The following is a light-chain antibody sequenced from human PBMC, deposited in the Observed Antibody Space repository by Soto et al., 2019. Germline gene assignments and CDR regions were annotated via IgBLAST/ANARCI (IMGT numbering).Light chain of an antibody. CDR3: QQSYSSPPT. V-gene: IGKV1-39*01. Sequence: DIQMTQSPSSLSASLGDRVTITCRASQNIDNYLNWYQQKPGKAPKLLIYATSTLQSGVPSRFSGSGSGTEFTLTISSLQAEDVATYFCQQSYSSPPTFGQGTKVDIK. CDR1: QNIDNY. J-gene: IGKJ1*01. CDR2: ATS.